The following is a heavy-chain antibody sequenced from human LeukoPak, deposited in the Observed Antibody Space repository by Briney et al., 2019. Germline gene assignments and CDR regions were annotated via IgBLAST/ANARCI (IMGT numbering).Heavy chain of an antibody. D-gene: IGHD6-19*01. V-gene: IGHV4-39*07. CDR1: GDSFTSATDY. Sequence: PSETLSLTCTVSGDSFTSATDYWAWIRQPPGKGLEWIASGDYSGGTYYNPSLESRVAISADMSKNQISLKLTSVTGADTAVYYCAGERGEEYSSGWYKTNYFYNWGQGIRVTVSS. J-gene: IGHJ4*02. CDR3: AGERGEEYSSGWYKTNYFYN. CDR2: GDYSGGT.